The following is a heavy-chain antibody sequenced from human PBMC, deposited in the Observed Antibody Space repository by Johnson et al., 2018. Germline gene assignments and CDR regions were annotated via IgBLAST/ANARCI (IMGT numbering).Heavy chain of an antibody. CDR1: GFTFSSYA. CDR3: ARGSIFGDAFDI. CDR2: ISGHSGST. V-gene: IGHV3-23*04. D-gene: IGHD2/OR15-2a*01. Sequence: VQLVESGGGLVQPGGSLRLSCAVSGFTFSSYAMSWVRQAPGKGLAWVPSISGHSGSTYYTDSVKGRFIISRDNSKNTLYLQMNSRRAEDTAVYYCARGSIFGDAFDIWGQGTMVTVSS. J-gene: IGHJ3*02.